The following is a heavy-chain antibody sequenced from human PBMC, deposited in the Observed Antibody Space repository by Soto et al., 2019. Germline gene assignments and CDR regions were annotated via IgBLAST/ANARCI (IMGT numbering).Heavy chain of an antibody. CDR2: ISGNRGSI. CDR1: GFTFDDYA. Sequence: EVQLVESGGGLVQPGRSLRLSCAASGFTFDDYAMHWVRQAPGKGLEWVSGISGNRGSIDYADSVKGRVTISRDNAKNSLYLQMNSLRAEDTALYYCAKDQYYYGMDVWGQGTTVTVSS. J-gene: IGHJ6*02. CDR3: AKDQYYYGMDV. V-gene: IGHV3-9*01.